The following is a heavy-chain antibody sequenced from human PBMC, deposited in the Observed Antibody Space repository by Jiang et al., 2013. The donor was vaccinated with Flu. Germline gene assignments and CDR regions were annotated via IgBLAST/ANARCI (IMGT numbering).Heavy chain of an antibody. Sequence: SGAEVKKPGASVRVSCKASGDTFTTDSLHWVRQAPGQGLEWMGIIDRSGGRTTNAQKFQGRLTMTGESPTGTVFMELSSLRSEDTAVYYCASLRSCGGACYIFDHWGQGTLVTVSS. CDR3: ASLRSCGGACYIFDH. J-gene: IGHJ4*02. D-gene: IGHD2-21*02. V-gene: IGHV1-46*01. CDR1: GDTFTTDS. CDR2: IDRSGGRT.